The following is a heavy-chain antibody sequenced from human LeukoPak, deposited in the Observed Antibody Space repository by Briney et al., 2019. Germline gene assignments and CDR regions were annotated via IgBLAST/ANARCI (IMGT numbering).Heavy chain of an antibody. V-gene: IGHV4-30-4*07. CDR1: GGSISSGGYP. CDR2: NYYSGST. CDR3: ARCADLCYYDSSGHGGFDI. Sequence: SETLSLTCAVSGGSISSGGYPWGWIRQPPGKGLDWIGYNYYSGSTYYNPSLKRRVTISVDKPKNQFSLQPSSVTAAETAVYCGARCADLCYYDSSGHGGFDIWGQGTMATVSS. D-gene: IGHD3-22*01. J-gene: IGHJ3*02.